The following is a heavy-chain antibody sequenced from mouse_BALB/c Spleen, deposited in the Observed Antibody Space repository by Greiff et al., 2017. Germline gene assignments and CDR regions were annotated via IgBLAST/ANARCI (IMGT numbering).Heavy chain of an antibody. J-gene: IGHJ2*01. D-gene: IGHD2-14*01. Sequence: VQLKESGPGLVKPSQSLSLTCTVTGYSITSDYAWNWIRQFPGNKLEWMGYISYSGSTSYNPSLKSRISITRDTSKNQFFLQLNSVTTEDTATYYCARGYEDYFDYWGQGTTLTVSS. CDR3: ARGYEDYFDY. V-gene: IGHV3-2*02. CDR1: GYSITSDYA. CDR2: ISYSGST.